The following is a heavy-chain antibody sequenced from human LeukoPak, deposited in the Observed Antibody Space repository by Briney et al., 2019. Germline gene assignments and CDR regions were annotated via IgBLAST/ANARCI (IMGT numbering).Heavy chain of an antibody. CDR1: GYTFNDYY. V-gene: IGHV1-2*02. Sequence: ASVKVSCTTSGYTFNDYYLHWVRQAPGQGLEWMGWINPNSGRTNYAPKFQGRVTLTTDTSISTACMELSSLISGDTALYYCARDSSDILTGYYHFWGQGTLVTVSS. CDR3: ARDSSDILTGYYHF. J-gene: IGHJ4*02. D-gene: IGHD3-9*01. CDR2: INPNSGRT.